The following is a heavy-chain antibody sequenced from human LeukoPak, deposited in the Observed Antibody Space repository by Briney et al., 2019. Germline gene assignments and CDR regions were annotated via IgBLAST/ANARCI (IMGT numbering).Heavy chain of an antibody. CDR1: GFTFSSYA. V-gene: IGHV3-23*01. J-gene: IGHJ4*02. CDR3: ARAMAYCGDDCYERGYYFDY. Sequence: GGSLRLSCAASGFTFSSYAMSWVRQAPRKGPEWLSSLGGNNIHTKSADFVKGRFTISRDNSKNMLYLQMNSPRAEDTAVYYCARAMAYCGDDCYERGYYFDYWGQGTQVTVSS. CDR2: LGGNNIHT. D-gene: IGHD2-21*02.